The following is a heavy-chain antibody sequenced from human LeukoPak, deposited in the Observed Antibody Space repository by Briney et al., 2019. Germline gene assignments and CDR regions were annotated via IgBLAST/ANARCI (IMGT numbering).Heavy chain of an antibody. D-gene: IGHD1-26*01. V-gene: IGHV4-4*02. Sequence: NSSGTLSLTCAVSGGSISSSNWWSWVRQPPGKGLEWIGEIYHSGSTNYNPSLKSRVTISVDKSKNQFSLKLSSVTAADTAVYYCASLGISIVGVDYWGQGTLVTVSS. CDR1: GGSISSSNW. CDR2: IYHSGST. CDR3: ASLGISIVGVDY. J-gene: IGHJ4*02.